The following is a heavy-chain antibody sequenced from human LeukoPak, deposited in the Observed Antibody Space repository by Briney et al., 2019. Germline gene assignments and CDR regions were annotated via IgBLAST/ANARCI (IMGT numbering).Heavy chain of an antibody. Sequence: ASVKVSCKASGGTFTGYYMHWVRQAPGQGLEWMGRINPNSGGTNYAQKFQGRVTMTRDTSISTAYMELSRLRSDDTAVYYCASRAGYSGSYWDFDYWGQGTLVTVSS. CDR3: ASRAGYSGSYWDFDY. D-gene: IGHD1-26*01. CDR2: INPNSGGT. J-gene: IGHJ4*02. CDR1: GGTFTGYY. V-gene: IGHV1-2*06.